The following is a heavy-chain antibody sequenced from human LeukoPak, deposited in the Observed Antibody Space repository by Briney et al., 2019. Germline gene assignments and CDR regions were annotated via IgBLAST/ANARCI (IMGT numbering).Heavy chain of an antibody. J-gene: IGHJ4*02. Sequence: GASVKVSCKASGYTFTSYGISWVRQAPGQGLEWMGWISAYNGNTNYAQKLQGRVTMTTDTSTSTAYMELRSLRSDDTAVYYCARTYVWGSYRYTGIEWGQGTLVTVSS. V-gene: IGHV1-18*01. CDR1: GYTFTSYG. CDR2: ISAYNGNT. D-gene: IGHD3-16*02. CDR3: ARTYVWGSYRYTGIE.